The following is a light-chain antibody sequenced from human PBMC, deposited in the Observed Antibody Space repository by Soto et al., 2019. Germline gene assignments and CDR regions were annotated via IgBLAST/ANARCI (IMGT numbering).Light chain of an antibody. V-gene: IGLV1-47*02. J-gene: IGLJ1*01. CDR1: DSNVGSNL. CDR3: VAGDADVNGHFYV. CDR2: NDT. Sequence: QSVLTQPPSASGTPGQRVTISCSGTDSNVGSNLVYWYHQLQGTAPKLLIYNDTQRPSGVPERFSGSTAGTSGYPAISGLRSEEEADYYYVAGDADVNGHFYVFGTGTKVTVL.